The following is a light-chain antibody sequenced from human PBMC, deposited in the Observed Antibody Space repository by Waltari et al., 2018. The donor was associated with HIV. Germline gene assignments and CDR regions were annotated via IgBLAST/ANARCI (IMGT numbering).Light chain of an antibody. J-gene: IGLJ3*02. CDR3: CSYIHTYPWV. CDR1: TSDVGGYHY. V-gene: IGLV2-11*01. Sequence: QSPLTPPPSVSASPGQSVTISCTATTSDVGGYHYVSWYHHHPGKAPKLMIYDGSQRPAGVPDRFSGSKSGNTASLTISGLQAEDEADYYCCSYIHTYPWVFGGGTKLTVL. CDR2: DGS.